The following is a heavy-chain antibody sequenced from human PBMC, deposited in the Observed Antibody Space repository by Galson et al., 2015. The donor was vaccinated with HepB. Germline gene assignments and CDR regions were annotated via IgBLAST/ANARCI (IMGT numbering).Heavy chain of an antibody. J-gene: IGHJ4*02. CDR2: ISSSSTYI. CDR1: GFTFSSYS. V-gene: IGHV3-21*01. Sequence: SLRLSCAASGFTFSSYSMNWVRQAPGKGLEWVSSISSSSTYIYYADSVKGRFTISRDNAKNSLYLRMNSLRAEDTAVYYCARDRITGTTSDYWGQGTLVTVSS. D-gene: IGHD1-7*01. CDR3: ARDRITGTTSDY.